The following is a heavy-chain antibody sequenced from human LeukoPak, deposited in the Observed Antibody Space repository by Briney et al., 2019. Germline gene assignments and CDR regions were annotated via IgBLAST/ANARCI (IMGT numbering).Heavy chain of an antibody. CDR1: GGTFSSYA. CDR3: ARENCGGDCYPQGNWFDP. V-gene: IGHV1-69*13. Sequence: SVKVSCKASGGTFSSYAISWVRQAPGQGLEWMGGIIPIFGTANYAQKFQGRVTITADESTSTAYMELSSLRSEDTAVYYCARENCGGDCYPQGNWFDPWGQGTLSPSPQ. D-gene: IGHD2-21*02. J-gene: IGHJ5*02. CDR2: IIPIFGTA.